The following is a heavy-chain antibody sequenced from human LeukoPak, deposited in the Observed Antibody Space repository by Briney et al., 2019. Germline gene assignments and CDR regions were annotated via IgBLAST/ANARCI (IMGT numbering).Heavy chain of an antibody. CDR3: ARVQLERRGAFDI. Sequence: SETLSLTCAVYGGSSSGYYWSWIRQPPGKGLEWIGEINHSGSTNYNPSLKSRVTISVDTSKNQFSLKLSSVTAADTAVYYCARVQLERRGAFDIWGQGTMVTVSP. J-gene: IGHJ3*02. CDR2: INHSGST. V-gene: IGHV4-34*01. D-gene: IGHD1-1*01. CDR1: GGSSSGYY.